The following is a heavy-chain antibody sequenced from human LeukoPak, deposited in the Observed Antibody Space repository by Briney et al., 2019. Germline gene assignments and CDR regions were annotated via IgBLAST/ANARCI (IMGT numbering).Heavy chain of an antibody. CDR2: IYSSGKT. CDR1: GASVNSGIHS. V-gene: IGHV4-61*09. CDR3: TRGPEGWLIPYFMEV. D-gene: IGHD5-12*01. Sequence: SETLSLTCTVSGASVNSGIHSWSWMRQPAGKGLEWIGNIYSSGKTNYSPSLSGRVTMSVDIYNNQFSLKLTSVTAADTADYYCTRGPEGWLIPYFMEVWGKGATVIVSS. J-gene: IGHJ6*03.